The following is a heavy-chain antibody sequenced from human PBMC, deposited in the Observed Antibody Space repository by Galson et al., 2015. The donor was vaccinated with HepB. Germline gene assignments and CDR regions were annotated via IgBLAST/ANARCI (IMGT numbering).Heavy chain of an antibody. D-gene: IGHD5-12*01. CDR2: IYSGDRT. J-gene: IGHJ4*02. CDR3: ARGTSGHDC. Sequence: SLRLSCAASGFSVSDSFMSWVRQAPGKGLEWVSIIYSGDRTFYTDSVKGRFSISSDNSRNTMYLQMNSLKGDDTAVYYCARGTSGHDCWGQGTLVTVSP. CDR1: GFSVSDSF. V-gene: IGHV3-53*01.